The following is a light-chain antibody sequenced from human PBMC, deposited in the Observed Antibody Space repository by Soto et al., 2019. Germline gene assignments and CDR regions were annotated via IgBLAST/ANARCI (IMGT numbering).Light chain of an antibody. J-gene: IGKJ1*01. V-gene: IGKV3-11*01. CDR2: DAY. CDR1: QSFRGL. CDR3: KQCNAFWT. Sequence: ELLFSPFPVTLSLSPLERATLSRRASQSFRGLLAWYQQKPGQAPRLLIYDAYNRATGIPPRFSGSGSGTDFTLTISSLHPDDFATYYCKQCNAFWTFGQGTKVDIK.